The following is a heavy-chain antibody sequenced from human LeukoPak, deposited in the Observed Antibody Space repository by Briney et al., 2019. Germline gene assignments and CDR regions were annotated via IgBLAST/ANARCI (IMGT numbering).Heavy chain of an antibody. D-gene: IGHD2-15*01. CDR2: MSSSDDGR. V-gene: IGHV3-23*01. Sequence: GGSLRLSCAASGFNVSSNHMSWVRQAPGKGLEWVSAMSSSDDGRYYAASVRGRFTISRDTSRSTLYLQMNSLRAEDAAVYYCAKAPVTSCRGAFCYPFDYWGQGTLVTVSS. CDR3: AKAPVTSCRGAFCYPFDY. CDR1: GFNVSSNH. J-gene: IGHJ4*02.